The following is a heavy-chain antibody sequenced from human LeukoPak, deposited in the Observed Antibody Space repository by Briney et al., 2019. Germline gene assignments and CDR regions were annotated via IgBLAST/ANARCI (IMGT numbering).Heavy chain of an antibody. D-gene: IGHD3-10*01. Sequence: PSETLSLTCAVYGGSFSGYYWSWIRQPPGKGLEWIGEINHSGSTNYNPSLKSRVTISVDTSKNQFSLKLSSVTAADTAVYYCARGERMVRGGGAGRTDWFDPWGQGTLVTVSS. V-gene: IGHV4-34*01. CDR2: INHSGST. J-gene: IGHJ5*02. CDR1: GGSFSGYY. CDR3: ARGERMVRGGGAGRTDWFDP.